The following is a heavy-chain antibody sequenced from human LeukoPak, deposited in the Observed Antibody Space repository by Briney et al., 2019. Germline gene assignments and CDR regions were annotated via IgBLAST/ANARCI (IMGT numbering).Heavy chain of an antibody. CDR2: IYYSGST. CDR3: ARVPADYDFWSGYYHGGRGWFDP. CDR1: GGSISSGGYY. J-gene: IGHJ5*02. V-gene: IGHV4-31*03. D-gene: IGHD3-3*01. Sequence: SETLSLTCTVSGGSISSGGYYWSWIRQHPGKGLEWIGYIYYSGSTYYNPSLKGRVTISVDTSKNQFSLKLSSVTAADTAVYYCARVPADYDFWSGYYHGGRGWFDPWGQGTLVTVSS.